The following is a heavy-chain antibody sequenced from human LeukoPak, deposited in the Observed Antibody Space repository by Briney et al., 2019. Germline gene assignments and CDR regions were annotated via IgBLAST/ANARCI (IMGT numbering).Heavy chain of an antibody. CDR2: IHPSGRL. CDR1: GASFSSGDQY. J-gene: IGHJ4*02. V-gene: IGHV4-31*03. Sequence: SQTLSLTCTVSGASFSSGDQYWNWIRQSPGKGLEWIGSIHPSGRLYNNPFPESRVTISIDTSKNQFSLNLNSVTAADTAVYFCSRGLDSRKLGYWGQGTLVTVSS. CDR3: SRGLDSRKLGY. D-gene: IGHD3-22*01.